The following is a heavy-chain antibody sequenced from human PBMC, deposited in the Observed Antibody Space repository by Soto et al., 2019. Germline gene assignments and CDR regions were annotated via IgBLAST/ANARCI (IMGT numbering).Heavy chain of an antibody. V-gene: IGHV3-30*18. CDR2: ISYDGSNK. J-gene: IGHJ6*02. CDR1: GFTFSSYG. CDR3: AKDRGWLAERYYYGMDV. Sequence: QVQLVESGGGVVQPGRSLRLSCAASGFTFSSYGMYWVRQAPGKGLEWVAVISYDGSNKYYADSVKGRFTISRDNSKNTLYLQMNSLRAEDTAVYYCAKDRGWLAERYYYGMDVWGQGTTVTVSS. D-gene: IGHD6-19*01.